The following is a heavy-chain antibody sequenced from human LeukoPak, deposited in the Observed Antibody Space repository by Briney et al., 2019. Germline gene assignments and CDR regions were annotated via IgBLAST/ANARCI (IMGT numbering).Heavy chain of an antibody. CDR1: GGSISSGGYY. D-gene: IGHD2-15*01. CDR2: IYHSGST. J-gene: IGHJ3*02. CDR3: ARGPYCSGGSCYADAFDI. Sequence: PSQTLSLTCTVSGGSISSGGYYWSWIRQPPGKGLEWIGYIYHSGSTYYNPSLKSRVTISVDRSKNQFSLKLSSVTAADTAVYYCARGPYCSGGSCYADAFDIWGQGTMVTVSS. V-gene: IGHV4-30-2*01.